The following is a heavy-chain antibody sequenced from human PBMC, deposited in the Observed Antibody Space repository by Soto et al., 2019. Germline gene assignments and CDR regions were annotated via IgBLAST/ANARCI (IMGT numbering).Heavy chain of an antibody. CDR3: AKDRPNSSSSKMGV. V-gene: IGHV3-23*01. CDR2: ISTSGDGT. Sequence: GGSLRLSCAASEFTFSNYAMTWVRQAPGRGLEWVSTISTSGDGTYYTDSVKGRFTISRDNSKNTLYLQMDSLRAEDTAVYYCAKDRPNSSSSKMGVWGRGTTVTVSS. D-gene: IGHD6-6*01. J-gene: IGHJ6*04. CDR1: EFTFSNYA.